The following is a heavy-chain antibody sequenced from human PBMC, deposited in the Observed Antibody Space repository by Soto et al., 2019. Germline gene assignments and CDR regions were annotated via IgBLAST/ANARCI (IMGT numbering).Heavy chain of an antibody. Sequence: PGGSLRLSCTASGFTFRNYAMSWVRQAPGKGLEWVSAFSGSGGSTYYADSVKGRFTISRDNSKNTLYLQMNSLRAEDTAVYYCAKESSIFYYYGMDVWGQGTTVTVSS. J-gene: IGHJ6*02. D-gene: IGHD3-9*01. V-gene: IGHV3-23*01. CDR3: AKESSIFYYYGMDV. CDR1: GFTFRNYA. CDR2: FSGSGGST.